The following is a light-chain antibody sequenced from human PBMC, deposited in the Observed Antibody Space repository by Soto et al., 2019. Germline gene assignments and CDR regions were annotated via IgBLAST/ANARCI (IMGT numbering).Light chain of an antibody. J-gene: IGKJ5*01. CDR1: QSVSTC. CDR3: QHSWT. V-gene: IGKV1-5*02. Sequence: VQMTQYTSTLSASVGDRVTIICRARQSVSTCFAWYQLKPGKAPKLLIYDASTLEGGVPSRFSGIGSGTEFTLTISGLQPDDFATYYCQHSWTFGQGTRLEI. CDR2: DAS.